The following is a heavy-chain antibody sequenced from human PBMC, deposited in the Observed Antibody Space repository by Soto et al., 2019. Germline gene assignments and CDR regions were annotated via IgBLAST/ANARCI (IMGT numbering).Heavy chain of an antibody. CDR3: ARRRFGGAAAVYFDY. CDR1: GDSVTSHY. D-gene: IGHD3-16*01. J-gene: IGHJ4*02. V-gene: IGHV4-59*02. CDR2: MHYTGFS. Sequence: SETLYLTCSFSGDSVTSHYLTWIRQSPEKGLEWIGYMHYTGFSHYNPSLKSRLTISVDRSKNQFTLQLTSVTAADTAVYYCARRRFGGAAAVYFDYWGQGTLVTVSS.